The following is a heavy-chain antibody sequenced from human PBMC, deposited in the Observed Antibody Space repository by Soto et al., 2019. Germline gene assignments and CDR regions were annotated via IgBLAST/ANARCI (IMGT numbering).Heavy chain of an antibody. CDR1: GYTFTSYG. D-gene: IGHD5-18*01. J-gene: IGHJ6*03. CDR3: ARWLEIQLWSYYYYYYMDV. Sequence: ASAKVSCKASGYTFTSYGISCVRQAPGQGLEWMGWISAYNGNTNYAQKLQGRVTMTTDTSTSTAYMELRSLRSDDTAVYYCARWLEIQLWSYYYYYYMDVWGKGTTVTVSS. V-gene: IGHV1-18*01. CDR2: ISAYNGNT.